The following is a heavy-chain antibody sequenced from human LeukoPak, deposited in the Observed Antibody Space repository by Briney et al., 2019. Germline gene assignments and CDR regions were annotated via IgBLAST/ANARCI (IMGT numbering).Heavy chain of an antibody. CDR1: GGSIGSSSYY. D-gene: IGHD4-23*01. Sequence: PSETLSLTCTVSGGSIGSSSYYWGWIRQPPGKGLEWIGSIYYSGSTYYNPSLESRVTISVDTSKNQFSLKLSSVTAADTAVYYCARLFGNSDFDYWGQGTLVTVSS. CDR3: ARLFGNSDFDY. CDR2: IYYSGST. J-gene: IGHJ4*02. V-gene: IGHV4-39*01.